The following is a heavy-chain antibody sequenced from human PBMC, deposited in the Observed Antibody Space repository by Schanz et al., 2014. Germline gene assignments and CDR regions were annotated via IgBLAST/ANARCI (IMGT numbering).Heavy chain of an antibody. V-gene: IGHV1-69*02. CDR3: ARGRGFYDY. CDR2: IVPIAGIT. Sequence: QVQLVQSGAEVKKPGSSVKVSCKASGGTFSSDTFSWVRQAPGQGLEWMGRIVPIAGITNYAQRFQGRVTITADKSSDTAYMELSSLRSEDTAVHYCARGRGFYDYWGQGTLVNVSS. CDR1: GGTFSSDT. D-gene: IGHD3-10*01. J-gene: IGHJ4*02.